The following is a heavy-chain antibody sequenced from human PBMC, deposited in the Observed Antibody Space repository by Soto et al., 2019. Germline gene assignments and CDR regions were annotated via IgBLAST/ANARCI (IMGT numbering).Heavy chain of an antibody. D-gene: IGHD6-6*01. Sequence: QVQLVESGGGLVKPGGSLRLSCAASGFTFSDYYMSWIRQAPGKGLEWVSYISNSGRTLYYADSMKGRFTISRDNAKNSLYLQINSLISEDTAVYYCARDLVAVSGGVYSSSSGGYFFDFWGQGTLVTVSS. CDR3: ARDLVAVSGGVYSSSSGGYFFDF. V-gene: IGHV3-11*01. CDR1: GFTFSDYY. J-gene: IGHJ4*02. CDR2: ISNSGRTL.